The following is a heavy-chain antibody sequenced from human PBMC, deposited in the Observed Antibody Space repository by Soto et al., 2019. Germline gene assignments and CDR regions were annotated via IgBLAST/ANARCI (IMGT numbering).Heavy chain of an antibody. CDR2: ISYDGSNK. Sequence: GGSLRLSCAASGFTFSSYAMHWVRQAPGKGLEWVAVISYDGSNKYYADSVKGRFTISRDNSKNTLYLQMNSLRAEDTAVYYCAKEMTDYYDSSGYTYHFDYWGQGTLVTVSS. V-gene: IGHV3-30-3*01. CDR1: GFTFSSYA. J-gene: IGHJ4*02. CDR3: AKEMTDYYDSSGYTYHFDY. D-gene: IGHD3-22*01.